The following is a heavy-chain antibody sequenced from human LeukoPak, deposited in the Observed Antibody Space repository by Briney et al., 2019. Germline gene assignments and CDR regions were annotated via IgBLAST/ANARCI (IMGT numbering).Heavy chain of an antibody. V-gene: IGHV3-33*06. CDR1: GFTFSSYG. J-gene: IGHJ4*02. CDR2: KWYDGSNK. CDR3: AKDRGYCSSTSCYPTELDY. D-gene: IGHD2-2*01. Sequence: GRSLRLSCAASGFTFSSYGMHWVRQAPGKGLEWVAVKWYDGSNKYYADSVKGRFTISRDNSKNTLYLQMNSLRAEDTAVYYCAKDRGYCSSTSCYPTELDYWGQGTLVTVSS.